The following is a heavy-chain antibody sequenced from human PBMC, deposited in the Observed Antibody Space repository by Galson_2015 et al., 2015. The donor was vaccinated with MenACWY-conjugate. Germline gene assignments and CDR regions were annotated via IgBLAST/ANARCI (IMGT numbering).Heavy chain of an antibody. V-gene: IGHV3-74*01. J-gene: IGHJ4*02. CDR2: IKAEGSFS. Sequence: SLRLSCAASGFTFNNYWMHWVRQPPGKGLEWISYIKAEGSFSNYADSVKGRFTISTDNAKNMVYLQMDGLGDEDTAVYFCARDNNWSFDSWGQGTPVTVSS. CDR1: GFTFNNYW. CDR3: ARDNNWSFDS. D-gene: IGHD1-1*01.